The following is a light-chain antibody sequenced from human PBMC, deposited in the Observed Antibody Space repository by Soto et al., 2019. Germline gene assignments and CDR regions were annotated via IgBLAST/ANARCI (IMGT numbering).Light chain of an antibody. CDR3: TSYAGTYSFFYV. CDR1: SSDVGAYNY. Sequence: QSVLTQPPSASGSPGQSVTISCTGNSSDVGAYNYVSWYQQLPGKAPKLIIYEVSKRPSGVPDRFSGSKSGNTASLTVSGLQAEDEADYYCTSYAGTYSFFYVFGTGTKLTVL. CDR2: EVS. J-gene: IGLJ1*01. V-gene: IGLV2-8*01.